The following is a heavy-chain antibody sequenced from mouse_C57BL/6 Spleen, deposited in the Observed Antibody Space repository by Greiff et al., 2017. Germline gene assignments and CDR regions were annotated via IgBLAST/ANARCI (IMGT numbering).Heavy chain of an antibody. CDR2: IYPRSGNT. V-gene: IGHV1-81*01. Sequence: LVESGAELARPGASVKLSCKASGYTFTSYGISWVKQRTGQGLEWIGEIYPRSGNTYYNEKFKGKATLTADKSSSTAYMELRSLTSEDSAVYFCAREEGNWYFDVWGTGTTVTVSS. CDR1: GYTFTSYG. J-gene: IGHJ1*03. CDR3: AREEGNWYFDV.